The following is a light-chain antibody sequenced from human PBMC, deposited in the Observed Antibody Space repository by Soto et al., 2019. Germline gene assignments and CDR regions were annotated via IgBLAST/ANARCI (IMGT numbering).Light chain of an antibody. Sequence: ESVLTQSPGTLSLSPGERATLSCRASQSVSSSYLAWYQQKPGQAPRLLIYGASSRAAGIPDRFSGSGSGTDFTLTISRLEPEDFAVDYCQQYGSARTVGQGNNVQI. CDR2: GAS. CDR3: QQYGSART. J-gene: IGKJ1*01. V-gene: IGKV3-20*01. CDR1: QSVSSSY.